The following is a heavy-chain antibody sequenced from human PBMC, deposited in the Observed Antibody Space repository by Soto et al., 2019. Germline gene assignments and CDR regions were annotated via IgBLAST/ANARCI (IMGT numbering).Heavy chain of an antibody. CDR2: ISAYNGNT. CDR3: ARALYYDSSGYCGY. CDR1: GYTFTSYG. D-gene: IGHD3-22*01. V-gene: IGHV1-18*01. Sequence: ASVKVSCKASGYTFTSYGISWVRQAPGQGLEWMGWISAYNGNTNYAQKLQGRVTMTTDTSTSTAYMELRSLRSDDTAVYYCARALYYDSSGYCGYWGQGTLVTVSS. J-gene: IGHJ4*02.